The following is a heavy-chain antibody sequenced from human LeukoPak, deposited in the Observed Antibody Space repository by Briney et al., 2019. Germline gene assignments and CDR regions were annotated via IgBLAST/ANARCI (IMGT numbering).Heavy chain of an antibody. J-gene: IGHJ6*03. CDR3: AREYSSSSPYYYYYYMDV. V-gene: IGHV1-18*01. CDR1: GYTFTSYG. CDR2: ISAYNGNT. D-gene: IGHD6-6*01. Sequence: ASVKVSCKASGYTFTSYGISWVRQAPGQGLEWMGWISAYNGNTNYAQKLQGRVTMTTDTSTSTAYMELRSLRSDDTAVYYCAREYSSSSPYYYYYYMDVWGKGTTVTVSS.